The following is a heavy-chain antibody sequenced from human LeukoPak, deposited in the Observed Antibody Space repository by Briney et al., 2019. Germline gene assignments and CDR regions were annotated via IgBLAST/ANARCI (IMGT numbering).Heavy chain of an antibody. CDR3: ARGPHYTGELRSDYYYYMDV. D-gene: IGHD1-26*01. J-gene: IGHJ6*03. Sequence: GASVKVSCKASGYTFTGYYMHWVRQAPGQGLEWMGWINPNSGGTNYAQKFQGRVTMTRDTSISTAYMELSRLRSDDTAVYYCARGPHYTGELRSDYYYYMDVWGKGTTVTVSS. V-gene: IGHV1-2*02. CDR2: INPNSGGT. CDR1: GYTFTGYY.